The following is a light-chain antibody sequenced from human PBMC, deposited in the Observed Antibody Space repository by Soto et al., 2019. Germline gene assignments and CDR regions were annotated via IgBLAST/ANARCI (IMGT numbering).Light chain of an antibody. Sequence: EIVLTQSPGTLSLSPGERATLSCRASESVSTNYLAWYQQKPGQAPRLLISGASSRATGIPDRFSGSGFGADFTLTINRLEPEDFAVYYCQQYGSVPLTFGGGTKVEIK. CDR3: QQYGSVPLT. CDR2: GAS. CDR1: ESVSTNY. V-gene: IGKV3-20*01. J-gene: IGKJ4*01.